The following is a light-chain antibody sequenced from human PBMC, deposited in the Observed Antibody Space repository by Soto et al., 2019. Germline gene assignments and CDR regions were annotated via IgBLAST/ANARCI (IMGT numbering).Light chain of an antibody. CDR1: SSNIGAGYD. V-gene: IGLV1-40*01. J-gene: IGLJ3*02. CDR3: QSYDSSLKNSV. Sequence: QAVVTQPPSVSGAPGQRVTISCTGSSSNIGAGYDVHWYQQLPGTAPKLLIYANTNRPSGVPDRFSGSKSGTSASLAITGLQPEDEADYYCQSYDSSLKNSVFGGGTKLTV. CDR2: ANT.